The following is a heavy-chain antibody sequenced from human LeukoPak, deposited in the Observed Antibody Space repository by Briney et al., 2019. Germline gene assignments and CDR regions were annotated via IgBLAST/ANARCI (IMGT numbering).Heavy chain of an antibody. J-gene: IGHJ2*01. V-gene: IGHV4-30-2*01. CDR1: GGSISSGGYS. CDR3: ARKRDSSGWYQFYWYFDL. CDR2: IYHSGST. D-gene: IGHD6-19*01. Sequence: SQTLSLTCAVSGGSISSGGYSWSWIRQPPGKGLEWIGYIYHSGSTYYNPSLKSRVTISVDRSKNQFSLKLSSVTAADTAVYYCARKRDSSGWYQFYWYFDLWGRGTLVTVSS.